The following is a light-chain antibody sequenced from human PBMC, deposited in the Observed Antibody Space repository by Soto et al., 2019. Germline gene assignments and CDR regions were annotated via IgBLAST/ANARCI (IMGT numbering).Light chain of an antibody. CDR1: QNIRNW. Sequence: DIQMTQSPSTLSASVGASVTITCRASQNIRNWLAWYQQEPGKAPNPLIYDASSLKSGVPARFSVSGSGTDFTLTISSLQPDDFATDDCQQYNTYSTFGQGTRLEIK. V-gene: IGKV1-5*01. J-gene: IGKJ5*01. CDR2: DAS. CDR3: QQYNTYST.